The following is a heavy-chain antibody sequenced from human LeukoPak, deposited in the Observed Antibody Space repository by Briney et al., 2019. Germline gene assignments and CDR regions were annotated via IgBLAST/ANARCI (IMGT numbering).Heavy chain of an antibody. V-gene: IGHV7-4-1*02. CDR1: GYTFTSYA. J-gene: IGHJ4*02. D-gene: IGHD4-23*01. CDR3: ARGTPTTVVTPDY. Sequence: GASVKVSCKASGYTFTSYAVNWVRQAPGQGLEWMGWINTNTGNPTYGQGFTGRFVFSLDTSVSTAYLQISSLKAEDTAVYYCARGTPTTVVTPDYWGQGTRVTVSS. CDR2: INTNTGNP.